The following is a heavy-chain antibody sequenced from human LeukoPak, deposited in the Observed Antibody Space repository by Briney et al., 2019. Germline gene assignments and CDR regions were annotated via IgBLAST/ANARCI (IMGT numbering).Heavy chain of an antibody. CDR1: GFTFSSYW. Sequence: PGGSLRLSCTASGFTFSSYWMSWVRQAPGKGLEWVANIEQDGSEKYYVDSVKGRFTISRDNAKNSLYLQMNSLRAEDTAVYYCVGGGWYFDYWGQGTLVTVSS. CDR3: VGGGWYFDY. V-gene: IGHV3-7*03. CDR2: IEQDGSEK. D-gene: IGHD6-19*01. J-gene: IGHJ4*02.